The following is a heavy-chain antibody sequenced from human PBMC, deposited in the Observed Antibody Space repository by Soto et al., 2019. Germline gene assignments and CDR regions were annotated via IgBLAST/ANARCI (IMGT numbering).Heavy chain of an antibody. V-gene: IGHV1-18*04. Sequence: SVKVSCKASGYTFTSYGISWVRQDRGQGLEWMGWISAYNGNTNYAQKLQGRVTMTTDTSTSTAYMELRSLRSDDTAVYYCARLDFWEEPHYYYGMDVWGQGTTVTVSS. CDR1: GYTFTSYG. CDR3: ARLDFWEEPHYYYGMDV. D-gene: IGHD3-16*01. CDR2: ISAYNGNT. J-gene: IGHJ6*02.